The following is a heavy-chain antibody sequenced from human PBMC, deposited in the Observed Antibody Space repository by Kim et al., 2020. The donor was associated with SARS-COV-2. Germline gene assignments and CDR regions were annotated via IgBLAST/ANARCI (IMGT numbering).Heavy chain of an antibody. V-gene: IGHV4-39*02. D-gene: IGHD3-10*01. CDR3: AEAVVVVGEGDAFDI. J-gene: IGHJ3*02. Sequence: SETLSLICTVSGGSVSGTAYYWGWIRQPPGKGLEWIGSFYYSGKTSYNPSLGSRVTMSIDASKNHFSLTLTSVTAADTAVYYCAEAVVVVGEGDAFDIWGQGTMVTVSS. CDR1: GGSVSGTAYY. CDR2: FYYSGKT.